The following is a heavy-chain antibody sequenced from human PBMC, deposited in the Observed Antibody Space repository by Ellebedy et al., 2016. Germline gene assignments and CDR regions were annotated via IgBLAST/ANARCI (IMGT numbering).Heavy chain of an antibody. V-gene: IGHV4-4*02. J-gene: IGHJ3*02. CDR3: ARPHPQYSGYGARAAFDI. CDR1: GGSIISINW. D-gene: IGHD5-12*01. Sequence: SETLSLXXAVSGGSIISINWWNWVRQPPGKGLEWIGEIYHSGSTNSNPSLKSRVTISVDKSKNQFSLNLRSVTAADTAVYYCARPHPQYSGYGARAAFDIWGQGTMVTVSS. CDR2: IYHSGST.